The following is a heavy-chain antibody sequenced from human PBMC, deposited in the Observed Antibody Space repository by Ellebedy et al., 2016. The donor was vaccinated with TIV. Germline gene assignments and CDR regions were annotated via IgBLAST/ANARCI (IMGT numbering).Heavy chain of an antibody. CDR1: GFTFDDYT. CDR2: ISWDGGST. D-gene: IGHD5-24*01. J-gene: IGHJ4*02. Sequence: GESLKISCAASGFTFDDYTMHWVRQAPGKGLEWVSLISWDGGSTYYADPVKGRFTISRDNSNHSLYLQMNSLRTEDTALYYCAKGQMGTYYFDYWGQGTLVTVSS. CDR3: AKGQMGTYYFDY. V-gene: IGHV3-43*01.